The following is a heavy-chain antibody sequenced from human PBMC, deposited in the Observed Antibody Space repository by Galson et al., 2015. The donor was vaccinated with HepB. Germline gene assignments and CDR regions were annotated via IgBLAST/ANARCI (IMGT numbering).Heavy chain of an antibody. V-gene: IGHV1-18*01. Sequence: SVKVSCKASGYSFSSYSITWVRQAPGQGLGWMGWISPYNRNTDYSRKFQGRVTMTTDIFTSTAYMELRSLRSDDTAVYYCARGALVVVVGATQNNWFDPWGQGTLVTVSS. D-gene: IGHD2-15*01. CDR3: ARGALVVVVGATQNNWFDP. CDR2: ISPYNRNT. CDR1: GYSFSSYS. J-gene: IGHJ5*02.